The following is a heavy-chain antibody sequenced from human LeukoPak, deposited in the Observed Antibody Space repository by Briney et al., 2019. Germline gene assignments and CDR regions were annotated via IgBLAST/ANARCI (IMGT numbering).Heavy chain of an antibody. CDR2: IYTSGST. V-gene: IGHV4-4*07. Sequence: SETLSLTRTVSGGSISSYYWSWIRQPAGKGLEWIGRIYTSGSTNYNPSLKSRVTMSVDTSKNQFSLKLSSVTAADTAVYYCARSLAVADSPYFDSWIRGTLVTVSS. CDR1: GGSISSYY. CDR3: ARSLAVADSPYFDS. J-gene: IGHJ4*02. D-gene: IGHD6-13*01.